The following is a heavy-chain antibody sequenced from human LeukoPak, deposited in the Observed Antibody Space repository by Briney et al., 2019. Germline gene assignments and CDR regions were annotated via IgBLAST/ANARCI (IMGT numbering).Heavy chain of an antibody. J-gene: IGHJ4*02. CDR2: IYSGVGP. Sequence: GGSRRLSGAASGFTVSGNYMSWVRQAPGKGLEWVSVIYSGVGPYYADSVKGRFTISRDNSKNTLYLQMNNLRSEDTAVYYCAREAYTGGWFRNWGQGTLVTVSS. CDR1: GFTVSGNY. D-gene: IGHD6-19*01. CDR3: AREAYTGGWFRN. V-gene: IGHV3-53*01.